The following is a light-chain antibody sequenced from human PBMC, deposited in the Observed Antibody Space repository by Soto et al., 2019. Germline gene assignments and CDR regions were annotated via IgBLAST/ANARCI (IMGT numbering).Light chain of an antibody. CDR2: RAS. CDR3: QQYNKWPPGT. CDR1: RSLSSN. Sequence: EIVMTQSPATLSVSPGERATLSCRASRSLSSNLAWYQQKPGQAPRLLIFRASTRATGFPARFSGSGSGTEFTLTISSLQSEDFAVYYCQQYNKWPPGTFGQGTKVEIK. J-gene: IGKJ1*01. V-gene: IGKV3-15*01.